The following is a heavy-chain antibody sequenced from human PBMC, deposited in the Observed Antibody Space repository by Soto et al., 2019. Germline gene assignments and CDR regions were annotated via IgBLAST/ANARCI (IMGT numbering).Heavy chain of an antibody. Sequence: SETLSLTCTVSGGSISSSSYYWGWIRQPPGKGLEWIGSIYYSGSTYYNPSLKSRVTISVDTSKNQFSLKLSSVTAADTAVYYCGVREIAVFSRMHVWGRGTTGTVSS. CDR1: GGSISSSSYY. V-gene: IGHV4-39*01. J-gene: IGHJ6*04. CDR2: IYYSGST. CDR3: GVREIAVFSRMHV. D-gene: IGHD3-3*01.